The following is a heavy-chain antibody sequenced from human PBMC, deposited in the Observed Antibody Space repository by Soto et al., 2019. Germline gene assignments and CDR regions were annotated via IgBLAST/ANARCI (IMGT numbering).Heavy chain of an antibody. CDR1: GFTFSDHY. CDR3: ARGDIVGATYFDY. V-gene: IGHV3-72*01. D-gene: IGHD1-26*01. CDR2: TRNKANSYTT. J-gene: IGHJ4*02. Sequence: WGSLRLSCAASGFTFSDHYMDWVRQAPGKGLEWVGRTRNKANSYTTEYAASVKGRFTISRDDSKNSLYLQMNSLKTEDTAVYYCARGDIVGATYFDYWGQGTLVTVSS.